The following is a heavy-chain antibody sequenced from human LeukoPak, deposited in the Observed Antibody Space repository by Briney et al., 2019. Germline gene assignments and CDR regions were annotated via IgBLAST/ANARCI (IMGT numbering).Heavy chain of an antibody. CDR1: GVSISSSSYY. V-gene: IGHV4-39*07. CDR3: ARMNYGDY. Sequence: PSETLSLTCTISGVSISSSSYYWGWIRQPPGKGLEWIGSIYHSGSTYYNPSLKSRVTISVDTSKNQFSLKLSSVTAADTAVYYCARMNYGDYWGQGTLVTVSS. J-gene: IGHJ4*02. CDR2: IYHSGST.